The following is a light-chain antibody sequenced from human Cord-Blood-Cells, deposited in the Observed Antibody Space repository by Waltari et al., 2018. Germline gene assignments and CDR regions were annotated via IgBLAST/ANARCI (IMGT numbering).Light chain of an antibody. CDR3: QQSYSTPRT. V-gene: IGKV1-39*01. J-gene: IGKJ1*01. CDR1: QSISSY. Sequence: DIQLTRSPSSLSASVVDRVTITCRASQSISSYLNWYQQKPGKAPKLLIYAASSLQSGVPSRFSGSGSGTDFTLTIRSLQPEDFATYYCQQSYSTPRTFGQGTKVEIK. CDR2: AAS.